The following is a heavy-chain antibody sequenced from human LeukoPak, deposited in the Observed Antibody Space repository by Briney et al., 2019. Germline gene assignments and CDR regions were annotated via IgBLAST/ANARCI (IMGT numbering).Heavy chain of an antibody. J-gene: IGHJ4*02. CDR2: ISGSGGST. CDR3: AKVPIGSGSPRRPFDY. D-gene: IGHD3-10*01. Sequence: PGGSLRLSCAASGFTFSSYAMSWVRQAPGKGLEWVSAISGSGGSTYYADSVKGRFTISRDNSKNTLYLQMNSLRAEDTAVYYCAKVPIGSGSPRRPFDYWGQGTLVTVSS. CDR1: GFTFSSYA. V-gene: IGHV3-23*01.